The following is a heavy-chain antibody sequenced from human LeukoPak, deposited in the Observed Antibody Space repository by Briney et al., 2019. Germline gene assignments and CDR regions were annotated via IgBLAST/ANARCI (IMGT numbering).Heavy chain of an antibody. D-gene: IGHD3-10*01. V-gene: IGHV4-30-4*01. CDR3: ARVYYGSGSHFDY. J-gene: IGHJ4*02. Sequence: SETLSLTCTVSGGSISSGDYYWSWIRQPPGKGLEWIGYIYYSGSTYYNPSLKSRVTISVDTSKNQFSLKLSSVTAADTAVYYCARVYYGSGSHFDYWGQGTLVTVSS. CDR1: GGSISSGDYY. CDR2: IYYSGST.